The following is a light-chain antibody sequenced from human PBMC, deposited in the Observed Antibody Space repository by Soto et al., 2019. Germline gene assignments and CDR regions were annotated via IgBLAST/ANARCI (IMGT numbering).Light chain of an antibody. V-gene: IGKV1-33*01. CDR2: DVS. CDR3: QQYYDLPLT. J-gene: IGKJ5*01. CDR1: QDISNY. Sequence: DIQMTQSPSSLSASVGDRVTITCQASQDISNYLNWYHQKPGKAPKLLIYDVSNLEAGVPSRFSGSGSGTDFTFTIRSLQPEDIGTYYCQQYYDLPLTFGQRTRLDIK.